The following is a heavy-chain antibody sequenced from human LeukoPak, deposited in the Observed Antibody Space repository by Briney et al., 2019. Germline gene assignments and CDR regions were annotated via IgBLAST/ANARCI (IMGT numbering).Heavy chain of an antibody. D-gene: IGHD2-21*02. CDR3: LRDRVAVTAADSFDY. CDR2: IDSDGSST. J-gene: IGHJ4*02. CDR1: GFTFSSYW. Sequence: GGSLRLSCAASGFTFSSYWMHWVRQTPGKGLVWVSRIDSDGSSTRYADSVKGRFTISRDNPKNTLYLQMNSLRVEDTAVYYCLRDRVAVTAADSFDYWGQGTLVTVSS. V-gene: IGHV3-74*01.